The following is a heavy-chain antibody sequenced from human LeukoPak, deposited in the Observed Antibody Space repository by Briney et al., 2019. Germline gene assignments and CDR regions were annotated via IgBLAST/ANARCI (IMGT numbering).Heavy chain of an antibody. Sequence: ASVKVSCKASGGTFNSYAISWVRRAPGQGLEWMGRIIPMLSITSYAQKFQDRVTITADKSTSTAYMELSSLRSEDTAVYFCATGDDFVVVVAATSQGTAEYFRHWGQGTLVTVSS. CDR2: IIPMLSIT. J-gene: IGHJ1*01. CDR1: GGTFNSYA. V-gene: IGHV1-69*04. CDR3: ATGDDFVVVVAATSQGTAEYFRH. D-gene: IGHD2-15*01.